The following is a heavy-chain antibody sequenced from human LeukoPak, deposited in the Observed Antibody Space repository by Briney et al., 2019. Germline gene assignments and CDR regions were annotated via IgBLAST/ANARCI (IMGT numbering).Heavy chain of an antibody. CDR2: ISGSGGST. CDR1: GFTFSGYA. D-gene: IGHD3-22*01. J-gene: IGHJ4*02. V-gene: IGHV3-23*01. Sequence: QSGGSLRLSCAASGFTFSGYAMSWVRQAPGKGLEWVSGISGSGGSTYYADSVKGRFTISRDNSKNTLYLQMNSLRAEDTAVYYCATNSDYYDSSAYRGGFDYWGQGTLVTVSS. CDR3: ATNSDYYDSSAYRGGFDY.